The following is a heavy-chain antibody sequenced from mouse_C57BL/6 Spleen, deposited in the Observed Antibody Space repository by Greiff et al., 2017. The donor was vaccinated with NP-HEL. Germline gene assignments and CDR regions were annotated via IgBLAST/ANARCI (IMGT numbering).Heavy chain of an antibody. CDR1: GYAFTNYL. V-gene: IGHV1-54*01. CDR2: INPGSGGT. Sequence: QVQLQQSGAELVRPGTSVKVSCKASGYAFTNYLIEWVKQRLGQGLEWIGVINPGSGGTNYTEKFKGKATLTADKSSSTAYMQLSSLTSEDSAVYFCARGGAYGNFAWFAYWGQGTLVTVSA. J-gene: IGHJ3*01. CDR3: ARGGAYGNFAWFAY. D-gene: IGHD2-1*01.